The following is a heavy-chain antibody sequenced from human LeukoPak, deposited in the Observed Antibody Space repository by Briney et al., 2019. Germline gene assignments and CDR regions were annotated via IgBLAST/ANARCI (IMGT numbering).Heavy chain of an antibody. Sequence: GGSLRLSCAASGFTFSSHSMNWVRQAPGKGLEWISYISSSSGTIYYADSVKGRFTISRDNAKNSLYLQMSSLRDEDTAVYYCASLMTTMYYFDYWGQGTLVTVSS. CDR3: ASLMTTMYYFDY. D-gene: IGHD1-1*01. CDR2: ISSSSGTI. CDR1: GFTFSSHS. V-gene: IGHV3-48*02. J-gene: IGHJ4*02.